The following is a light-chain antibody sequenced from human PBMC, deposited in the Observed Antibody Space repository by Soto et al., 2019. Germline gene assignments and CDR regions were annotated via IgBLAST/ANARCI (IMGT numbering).Light chain of an antibody. J-gene: IGLJ1*01. Sequence: QSALTQPASVSGSPGQSITISCTGTSSDVGSYNLVSWYQHHPGKAPKLMIYEVSERPSGVSNRFSGSKSGNTASLTISGLQDEDEAVYYCCSYAGRTTPYVFGTGTKVTVL. CDR1: SSDVGSYNL. CDR3: CSYAGRTTPYV. CDR2: EVS. V-gene: IGLV2-23*02.